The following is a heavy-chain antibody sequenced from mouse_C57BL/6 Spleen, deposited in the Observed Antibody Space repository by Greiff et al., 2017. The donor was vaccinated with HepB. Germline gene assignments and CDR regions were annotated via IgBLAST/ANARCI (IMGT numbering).Heavy chain of an antibody. V-gene: IGHV1-82*01. CDR1: GYAFSSSW. J-gene: IGHJ3*01. CDR3: GPYSYGSSPFAY. D-gene: IGHD1-1*01. Sequence: VKLVESGPELVKPGASVKISCKASGYAFSSSWMNWVKQRPGKGLEWIGRIYPGDGDTNYNGKFKGKATLTADKSSSTAYMQLSSLTSEDSAVYFCGPYSYGSSPFAYWGQGTLVTVSA. CDR2: IYPGDGDT.